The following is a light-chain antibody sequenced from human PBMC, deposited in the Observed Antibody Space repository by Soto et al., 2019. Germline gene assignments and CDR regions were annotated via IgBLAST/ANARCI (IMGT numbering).Light chain of an antibody. V-gene: IGLV2-11*01. Sequence: QSALTQPRSVSGSPGQSVTISCTGTSSGVGGYNYVSWYQQHPGKAPKLMIYDVSKRPSGVPDRFSGSKSGNTASLTISGLQAEDEADYYCCSYAGSYTFGVFGTGTKLTVL. CDR3: CSYAGSYTFGV. CDR1: SSGVGGYNY. J-gene: IGLJ1*01. CDR2: DVS.